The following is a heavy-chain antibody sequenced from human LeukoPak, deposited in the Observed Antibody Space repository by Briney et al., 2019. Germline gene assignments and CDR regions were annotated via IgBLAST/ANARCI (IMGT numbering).Heavy chain of an antibody. CDR2: IWYDGSNK. CDR1: GFTFSSYG. V-gene: IGHV3-30*02. CDR3: AKDSGYYYGSGSNHFDY. J-gene: IGHJ4*02. D-gene: IGHD3-10*01. Sequence: PGGSLRLSCAASGFTFSSYGMHWVRQAPGKGLEWVAFIWYDGSNKYYADSVKGRFTISRDNSKNTLYLQMNSLRAEDTAVYYCAKDSGYYYGSGSNHFDYWGQGTLVTVSS.